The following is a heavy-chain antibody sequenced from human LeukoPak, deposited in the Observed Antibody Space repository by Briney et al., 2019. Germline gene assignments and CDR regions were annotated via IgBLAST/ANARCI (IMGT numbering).Heavy chain of an antibody. CDR3: AKDSISLEQQLPTGFDY. Sequence: GGSLRLSCAASGFTFSSDAMSWVRQAPGKGLEWVSAISGSGGSTYYADSVKGRFTISRDNSKNTLYLQMNSLRAEDTAVYYCAKDSISLEQQLPTGFDYWGQGTLVTVSS. CDR1: GFTFSSDA. V-gene: IGHV3-23*01. CDR2: ISGSGGST. D-gene: IGHD6-13*01. J-gene: IGHJ4*02.